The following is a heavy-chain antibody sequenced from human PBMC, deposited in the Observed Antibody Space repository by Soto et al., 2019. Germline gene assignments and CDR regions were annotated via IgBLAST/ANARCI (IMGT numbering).Heavy chain of an antibody. Sequence: QVLLVQSGAEVKKPGSSVKVSCKVSGGSFSTYTLTWVRQAPGQGLEWMGGIIPMFGIINYAQKFQGRVTITADRSTTTAYMELISLRSADTAVYYCAILTPITGVYWGQGAQVTVSS. V-gene: IGHV1-69*17. J-gene: IGHJ4*02. CDR3: AILTPITGVY. CDR1: GGSFSTYT. D-gene: IGHD5-12*01. CDR2: IIPMFGII.